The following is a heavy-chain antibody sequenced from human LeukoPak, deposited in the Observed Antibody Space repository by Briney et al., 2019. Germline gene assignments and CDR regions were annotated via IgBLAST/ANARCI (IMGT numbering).Heavy chain of an antibody. Sequence: SETLSLTCAVYGGSFSGYYWSWIRQPPGKGLEWIGEINHSGSTNYNPSLESRVTISVDTSKNQFSLKLSSVTAADTAVYYCARVSRYYYYMDVWGKGTTVTVSS. J-gene: IGHJ6*03. CDR2: INHSGST. CDR3: ARVSRYYYYMDV. D-gene: IGHD5/OR15-5a*01. V-gene: IGHV4-34*01. CDR1: GGSFSGYY.